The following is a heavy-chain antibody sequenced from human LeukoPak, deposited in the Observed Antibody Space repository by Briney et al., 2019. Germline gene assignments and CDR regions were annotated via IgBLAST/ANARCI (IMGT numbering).Heavy chain of an antibody. CDR1: GFTFSSYA. CDR3: ARGPGIPAAVDH. CDR2: ISYDGSNK. J-gene: IGHJ4*02. Sequence: GGSLRLSCAASGFTFSSYAMHWVRQAPGKGLEWVAVISYDGSNKYYADSVKGRFTISRDNSRNTLYLQMNSLRPEDTAVFYCARGPGIPAAVDHWGQGTLDTVSS. V-gene: IGHV3-30-3*01. D-gene: IGHD6-13*01.